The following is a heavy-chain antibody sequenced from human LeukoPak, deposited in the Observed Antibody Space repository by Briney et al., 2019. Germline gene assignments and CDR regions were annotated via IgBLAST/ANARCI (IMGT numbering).Heavy chain of an antibody. CDR3: ASLAYCGGDCYQGFDY. CDR1: GGTFSSYA. Sequence: GASVKVSCKASGGTFSSYAISWVRQAPGQGLECMGRIIPIFGTANYAQKFQGRVTITTDESTSTAYMDLSSLRSEDTAVYYCASLAYCGGDCYQGFDYWGQGTLVTVSS. CDR2: IIPIFGTA. V-gene: IGHV1-69*05. D-gene: IGHD2-21*02. J-gene: IGHJ4*02.